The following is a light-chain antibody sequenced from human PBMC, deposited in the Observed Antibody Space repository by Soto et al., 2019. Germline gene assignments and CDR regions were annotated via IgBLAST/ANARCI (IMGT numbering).Light chain of an antibody. V-gene: IGKV1-39*01. CDR2: AAS. J-gene: IGKJ2*01. Sequence: DIQMTQSPSSLSASVGDRVTVTCRASQNIINKLNWYQQKPGKAPKLLIYAASSLQSGVPSRFSGSGSGTDFTLTISSMNPEDSATYYCQQSYSSVMYTFGQGTKLRIQ. CDR1: QNIINK. CDR3: QQSYSSVMYT.